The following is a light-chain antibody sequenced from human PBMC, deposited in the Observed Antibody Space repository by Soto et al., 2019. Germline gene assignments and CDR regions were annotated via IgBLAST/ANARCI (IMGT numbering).Light chain of an antibody. V-gene: IGLV2-14*01. Sequence: QSALTQPASVSGSAGQSITISCSGTRRDVGAYNLVSWYQHHPGTAPKLIIYEVTNRPSGLSYRFSGSKSGNTASLTISGLQSEDEGDYYCSAYTGRSTLVFGGGTKLTVL. CDR2: EVT. J-gene: IGLJ3*02. CDR3: SAYTGRSTLV. CDR1: RRDVGAYNL.